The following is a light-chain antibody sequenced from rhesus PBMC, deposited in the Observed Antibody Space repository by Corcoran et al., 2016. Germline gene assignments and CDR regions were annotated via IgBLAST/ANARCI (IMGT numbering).Light chain of an antibody. V-gene: IGKV3-24*01. CDR3: LQHSDWPHS. CDR2: GAS. Sequence: EIVMTQSPATLSLSPGERATLSCRAGQSVSSSLAWYQRRPGQAPRLLIYGASYRATGIPDRFSGSGSGTDVTLTISSLEPEDVAVYYCLQHSDWPHSFGQGTKVEIK. J-gene: IGKJ2*01. CDR1: QSVSSS.